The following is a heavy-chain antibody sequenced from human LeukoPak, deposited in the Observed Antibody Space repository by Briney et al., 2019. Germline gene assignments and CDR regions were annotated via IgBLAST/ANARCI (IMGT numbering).Heavy chain of an antibody. V-gene: IGHV1-69*05. J-gene: IGHJ4*02. CDR2: IIPIFGAA. D-gene: IGHD2-21*02. CDR3: ATYCGGDCYPDY. Sequence: SVKVSCKASGGTFSSYAISWVRQAPGQGLEWMGGIIPIFGAANYAQKFQGRVTITTDESTSTAYMELSSLRSEDTAVYYCATYCGGDCYPDYWGQGTLVTVSS. CDR1: GGTFSSYA.